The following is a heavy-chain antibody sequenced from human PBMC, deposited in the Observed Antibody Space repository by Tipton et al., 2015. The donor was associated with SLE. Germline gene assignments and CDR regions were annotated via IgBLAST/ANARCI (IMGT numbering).Heavy chain of an antibody. CDR2: IYFTGNT. D-gene: IGHD2-2*01. CDR1: GGSITSSSYY. V-gene: IGHV4-39*07. J-gene: IGHJ4*02. CDR3: ARGFTSTYYDH. Sequence: GLVKPSETLSLNCTVSGGSITSSSYYWGWIRQPPGMGLEWIGSIYFTGNTYYNPSLKSRVSFFLDTSKNQFSLRLTSVTAADTAVYVCARGFTSTYYDHCGQGSLVTVSS.